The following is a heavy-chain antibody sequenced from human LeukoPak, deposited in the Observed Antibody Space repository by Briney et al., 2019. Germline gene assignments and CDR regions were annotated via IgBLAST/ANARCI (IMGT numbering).Heavy chain of an antibody. CDR1: GGSFSGYY. Sequence: SETLSLTCAVYGGSFSGYYWSWIRQPAGKGLEWIGRIYTSGSTNYNPSLKSRVTMSVDTSKNQFSLKLSSVTAADTAVYYCARDNRDLVGGVIVYYFDYWGQGTLVTVSS. J-gene: IGHJ4*02. D-gene: IGHD3-16*02. CDR3: ARDNRDLVGGVIVYYFDY. CDR2: IYTSGST. V-gene: IGHV4-4*07.